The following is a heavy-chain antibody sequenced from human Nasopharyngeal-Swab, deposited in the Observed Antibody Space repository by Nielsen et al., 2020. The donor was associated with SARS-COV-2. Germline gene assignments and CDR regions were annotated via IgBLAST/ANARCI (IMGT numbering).Heavy chain of an antibody. CDR2: IYPDHSGT. Sequence: GGSLRLSCKTSGYDFAGYWIAWVRQKPGQGLEWMGIIYPDHSGTKYSPSFRGQVTFSVDKSISTAYLQWSNLEASDTAMYYCARQVWDEYYFDHWGQGILVTVSS. CDR3: ARQVWDEYYFDH. CDR1: GYDFAGYW. J-gene: IGHJ4*02. D-gene: IGHD1-26*01. V-gene: IGHV5-51*01.